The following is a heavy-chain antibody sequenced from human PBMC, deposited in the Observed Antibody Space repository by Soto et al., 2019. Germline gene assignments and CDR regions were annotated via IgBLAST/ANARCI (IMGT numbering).Heavy chain of an antibody. J-gene: IGHJ5*02. CDR3: ARRGLRRSSSGWYDWFDP. Sequence: GESLKISCKGSGYSFTSYWIGWVRQMPGKGLEWMGIIYPGDSDTSYSPSFQGQVTISADKSISTAYLQWSSLKASDTAMYYCARRGLRRSSSGWYDWFDPWGQGTLVTVSS. CDR1: GYSFTSYW. D-gene: IGHD6-19*01. V-gene: IGHV5-51*01. CDR2: IYPGDSDT.